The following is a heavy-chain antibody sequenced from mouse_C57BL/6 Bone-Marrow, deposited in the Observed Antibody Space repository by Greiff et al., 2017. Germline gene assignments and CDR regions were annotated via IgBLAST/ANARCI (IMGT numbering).Heavy chain of an antibody. CDR1: GYTFTSYW. V-gene: IGHV1-69*01. J-gene: IGHJ3*01. CDR3: AREEIYYDYGFAY. D-gene: IGHD2-4*01. Sequence: QVQLQQPGAELVMPGASVKLSCKASGYTFTSYWMHWVKQRPGQGLEWIGESDPSDSYTNYNQKFKGKSTLTVDKSSSTAYMQLSGLTSADSAVYYGAREEIYYDYGFAYWGQGTLVTVSA. CDR2: SDPSDSYT.